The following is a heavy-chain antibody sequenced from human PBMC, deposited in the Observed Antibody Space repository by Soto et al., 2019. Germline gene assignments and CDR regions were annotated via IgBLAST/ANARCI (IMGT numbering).Heavy chain of an antibody. Sequence: PGGSLRLSCAASGFTFSSYGMHWVRQAPGKGLEWVAVISYDGSNKYYADSVKGRFTISRDNSKNTLYLQMNSLRAEDAAVYYCAKDVYDSSGYYSDDASDIWGQGTMVTVSS. V-gene: IGHV3-30*18. D-gene: IGHD3-22*01. J-gene: IGHJ3*02. CDR2: ISYDGSNK. CDR1: GFTFSSYG. CDR3: AKDVYDSSGYYSDDASDI.